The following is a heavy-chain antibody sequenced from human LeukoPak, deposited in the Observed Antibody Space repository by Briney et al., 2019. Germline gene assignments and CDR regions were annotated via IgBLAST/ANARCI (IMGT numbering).Heavy chain of an antibody. CDR3: AREVGDYSSRNFDY. Sequence: SETLSLTCAVYGGSFSGYYWSWIRQHPGKGLEWIGYIYYSGSTYYNPSLKSRVTISVDTSKNQFSLKLSSVTAADTAVYYCAREVGDYSSRNFDYWGQGTLVTVSS. CDR1: GGSFSGYY. J-gene: IGHJ4*02. CDR2: IYYSGST. D-gene: IGHD4-17*01. V-gene: IGHV4-31*11.